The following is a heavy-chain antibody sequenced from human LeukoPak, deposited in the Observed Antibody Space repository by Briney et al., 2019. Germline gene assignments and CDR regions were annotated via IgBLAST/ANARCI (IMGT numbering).Heavy chain of an antibody. Sequence: ASVKVSCKASGYTFTSYGISWVRQAPGQGLEWMGWISAYNGNTNYAQKLQGRVTMTTDTSTSTAYMELRSLRSDDTAVYYCAKDLLGGSGSYPLFYFDYWGQGTLVTVSS. V-gene: IGHV1-18*01. CDR1: GYTFTSYG. CDR2: ISAYNGNT. D-gene: IGHD3-10*01. CDR3: AKDLLGGSGSYPLFYFDY. J-gene: IGHJ4*02.